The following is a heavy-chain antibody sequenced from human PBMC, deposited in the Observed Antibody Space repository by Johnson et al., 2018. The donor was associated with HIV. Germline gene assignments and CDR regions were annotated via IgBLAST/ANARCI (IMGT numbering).Heavy chain of an antibody. CDR1: GFSFSEYS. D-gene: IGHD6-13*01. J-gene: IGHJ3*02. CDR3: AKSIAAAGTNAFDI. Sequence: VQLVESGGGVVQPGRSLRLSCEASGFSFSEYSVNWVRQAPGKGLEWVAFIRNDGSNKNYGDSVKGRFTISRDNSKNTLYLQMNSLRAEDTAVYYCAKSIAAAGTNAFDIWGQGTMVTVSS. CDR2: IRNDGSNK. V-gene: IGHV3-30*02.